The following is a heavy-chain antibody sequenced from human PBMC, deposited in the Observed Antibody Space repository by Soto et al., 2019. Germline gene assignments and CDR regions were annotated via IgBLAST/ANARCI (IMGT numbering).Heavy chain of an antibody. CDR3: ARTGPGWYFDL. CDR1: AFTFSRNA. CDR2: ISGSGGNT. V-gene: IGHV3-23*01. Sequence: EVQLLESGGGLVQPGGSLRLSCAASAFTFSRNAMTWVRQAPGKGLEWVSAISGSGGNTYYADSVKGRFTISRDNSKNTLDLQMNSLRADDTALYYCARTGPGWYFDLWGRGTLVTVSS. J-gene: IGHJ2*01.